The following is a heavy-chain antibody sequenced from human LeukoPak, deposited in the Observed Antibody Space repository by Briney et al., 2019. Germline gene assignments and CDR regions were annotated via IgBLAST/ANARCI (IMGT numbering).Heavy chain of an antibody. D-gene: IGHD2-2*01. CDR2: INAGNANT. J-gene: IGHJ4*02. CDR3: ASIPEGRRDFDY. CDR1: GYTFTSYA. V-gene: IGHV1-3*01. Sequence: GASVKVSCKASGYTFTSYAMHWVRQAPGQRLEWMGWINAGNANTKYSQQFQGRVTITRDTSASTAYMELSSLRSEDMAVYYCASIPEGRRDFDYWGQGTLVTVSS.